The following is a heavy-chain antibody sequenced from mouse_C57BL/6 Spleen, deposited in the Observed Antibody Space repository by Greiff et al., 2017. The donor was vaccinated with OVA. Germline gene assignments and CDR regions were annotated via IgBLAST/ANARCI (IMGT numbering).Heavy chain of an antibody. D-gene: IGHD2-3*01. CDR3: ASGLLRYFDV. V-gene: IGHV3-6*01. Sequence: EVKLMESGPGLVKPSQSLSLTCSVTGYSITSGYYWNWIRQFPGNKLEWMGYISYDGSNNYNPSLKNRISITRDTSKNQFFLKLNSVTTEDTATYYCASGLLRYFDVWGTGTTVTVSS. CDR2: ISYDGSN. CDR1: GYSITSGYY. J-gene: IGHJ1*03.